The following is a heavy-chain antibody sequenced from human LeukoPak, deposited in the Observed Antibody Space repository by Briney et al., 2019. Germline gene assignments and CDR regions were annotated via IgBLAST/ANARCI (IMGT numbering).Heavy chain of an antibody. Sequence: PSETLSLICTVSGGSISSGDYYWSWIRQPPGKGLEGIGYIYYSGSTYYNPSLKSRVTISVDTSKNQFSLKLSSVTAADTAVYYCARVTYYDSSGTYNWFDPWGQGTLVTVSS. V-gene: IGHV4-30-4*01. CDR3: ARVTYYDSSGTYNWFDP. D-gene: IGHD3-22*01. J-gene: IGHJ5*02. CDR1: GGSISSGDYY. CDR2: IYYSGST.